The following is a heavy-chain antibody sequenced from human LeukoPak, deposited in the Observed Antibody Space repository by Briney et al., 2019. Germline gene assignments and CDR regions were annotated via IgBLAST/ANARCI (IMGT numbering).Heavy chain of an antibody. J-gene: IGHJ3*02. CDR1: GYTFTGYY. V-gene: IGHV1-2*02. CDR3: AIDYSTVAGQADAFDI. D-gene: IGHD6-19*01. Sequence: ASVKVSCKASGYTFTGYYMHWVRQAPGQGLEWMGWINPNSGGTNYAQKFQGRVTMTRDTSISTDYMELSRLRSDDTAVYYCAIDYSTVAGQADAFDIWGQGTMVTVSS. CDR2: INPNSGGT.